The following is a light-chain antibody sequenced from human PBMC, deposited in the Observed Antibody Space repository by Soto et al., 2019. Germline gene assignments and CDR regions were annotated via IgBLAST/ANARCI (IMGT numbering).Light chain of an antibody. CDR2: DVD. V-gene: IGLV2-14*01. CDR3: SSYATSSTLAV. J-gene: IGLJ2*01. Sequence: QSALTQPASVSGSPGQSITISCTGTSSDVGGYNSVSWYQQHPGKPPNLMIYDVDKRPSRVSNRFSASKSGNTASLTISELQPEDEADYYCSSYATSSTLAVFGGGTKLTVL. CDR1: SSDVGGYNS.